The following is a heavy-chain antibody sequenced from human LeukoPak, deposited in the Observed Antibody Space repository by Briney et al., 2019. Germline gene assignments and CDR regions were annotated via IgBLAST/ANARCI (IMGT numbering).Heavy chain of an antibody. CDR1: GFTFSDYY. CDR3: ARDGYDFWSGYYINYYYYMDV. Sequence: GGSLRLSCAASGFTFSDYYMSWIRQAPGKGLEWVSYISSSGSIIYYADSVKGRFTISRDNAKNSLYLQMNSLRAEDTAVYYCARDGYDFWSGYYINYYYYMDVWGKGTTVTVSS. V-gene: IGHV3-11*01. CDR2: ISSSGSII. J-gene: IGHJ6*03. D-gene: IGHD3-3*01.